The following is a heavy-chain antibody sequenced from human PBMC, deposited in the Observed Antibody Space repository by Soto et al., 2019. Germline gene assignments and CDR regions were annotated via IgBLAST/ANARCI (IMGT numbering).Heavy chain of an antibody. CDR1: GFTFSSYG. CDR2: ISYDGSNK. CDR3: AKGWVAYCSSTSCYPPDY. D-gene: IGHD2-2*01. V-gene: IGHV3-30*18. Sequence: QVQLVESGGGVVQPGRSLRLSCAASGFTFSSYGMHWVRQAPGKGLEWVAVISYDGSNKYYADSVKGRFTISRDNSKNPLYLQMNSLRAEDTAVYYCAKGWVAYCSSTSCYPPDYWGQGTLVTVSS. J-gene: IGHJ4*02.